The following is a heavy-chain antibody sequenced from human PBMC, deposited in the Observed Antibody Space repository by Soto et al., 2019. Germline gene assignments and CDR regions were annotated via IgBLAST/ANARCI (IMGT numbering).Heavy chain of an antibody. V-gene: IGHV1-46*01. Sequence: ASVKVSCKASGYTFTSYYMHWVRQAPGQGLESMGIINPSGGSTSYAQKFQGRVTMTRDTSTSTVYMDLSSLRSEDTAVYYCATVMWSDAFDIWGQGTMVTVSS. CDR2: INPSGGST. CDR3: ATVMWSDAFDI. J-gene: IGHJ3*02. CDR1: GYTFTSYY. D-gene: IGHD2-21*01.